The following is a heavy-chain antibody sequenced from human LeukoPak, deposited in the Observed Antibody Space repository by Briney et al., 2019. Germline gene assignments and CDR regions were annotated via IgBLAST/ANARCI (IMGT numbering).Heavy chain of an antibody. CDR3: ARGAITMVRAWEFDY. Sequence: GGSLRLSCAASGFTVSTKHMSWVRQTPGKGLEWVSVIYSGGTTYYADSVKGRVTISRDNSKNTLCLQMNSLRVEDTAVYYCARGAITMVRAWEFDYWGQGTLVTVSS. CDR1: GFTVSTKH. D-gene: IGHD3-10*01. CDR2: IYSGGTT. J-gene: IGHJ4*02. V-gene: IGHV3-66*01.